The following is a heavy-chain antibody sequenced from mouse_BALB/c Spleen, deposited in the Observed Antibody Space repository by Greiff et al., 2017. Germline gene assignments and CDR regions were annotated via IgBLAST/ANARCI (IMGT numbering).Heavy chain of an antibody. V-gene: IGHV1-63*02. CDR1: GYTFTNYW. CDR3: ARSNDYDDFAY. CDR2: IYPGGGYT. Sequence: QVQLKQSGAELVRPGTSVKISCKASGYTFTNYWLGWVKQRPGHGLEWIGDIYPGGGYTNYNEKFKGKATLTADTSSSTAYMQLSSLTSEDSAVYFCARSNDYDDFAYWGQGTLVTVSA. J-gene: IGHJ3*01. D-gene: IGHD2-4*01.